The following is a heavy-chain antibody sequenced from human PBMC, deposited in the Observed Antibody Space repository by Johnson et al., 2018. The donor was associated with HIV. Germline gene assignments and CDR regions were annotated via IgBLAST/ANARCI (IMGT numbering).Heavy chain of an antibody. V-gene: IGHV3-30*03. Sequence: QVQLVESVGGVVQPGRSLRLSCAASGFTFSSYGMHWVRQAPGKGLEWVAVISYDGSNKYYADSVKGRFTISRDNSKNTLYLQMHSLTPEDTAVYYCARGAVRSYVSVDAFHIWGQGTLVTVSS. CDR3: ARGAVRSYVSVDAFHI. D-gene: IGHD1-26*01. J-gene: IGHJ3*02. CDR2: ISYDGSNK. CDR1: GFTFSSYG.